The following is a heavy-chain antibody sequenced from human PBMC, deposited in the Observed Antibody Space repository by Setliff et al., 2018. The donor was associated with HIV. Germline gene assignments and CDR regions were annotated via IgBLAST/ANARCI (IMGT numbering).Heavy chain of an antibody. CDR3: ARSPQGGYFDY. Sequence: PGGSLRLSCAASGFTFSNYWMDWVRQAPGKGLEWVATIKQDGSEIYYMDSVKGRFTISRDNARTSLFLEMRSLRDEDTAVYHCARSPQGGYFDYWGQGTLVTVSS. V-gene: IGHV3-7*03. CDR1: GFTFSNYW. J-gene: IGHJ4*03. CDR2: IKQDGSEI.